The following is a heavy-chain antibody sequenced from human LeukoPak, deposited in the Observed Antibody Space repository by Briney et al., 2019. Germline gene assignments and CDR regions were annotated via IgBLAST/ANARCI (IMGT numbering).Heavy chain of an antibody. CDR1: GGSISSSNW. V-gene: IGHV4-4*02. Sequence: SGTLSLTRAVSGGSISSSNWWSWVRQPPGQGLEWIGEIYHSGSTNYNPSLKSRVTISVDKSKNQFSLKLSSVTAADTAVYYCARVATYYDILTGRFDPWGQGTLVTVSS. CDR3: ARVATYYDILTGRFDP. CDR2: IYHSGST. J-gene: IGHJ5*02. D-gene: IGHD3-9*01.